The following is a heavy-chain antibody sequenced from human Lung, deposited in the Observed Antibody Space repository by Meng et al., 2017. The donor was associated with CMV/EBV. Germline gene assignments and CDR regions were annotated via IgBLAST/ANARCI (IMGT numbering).Heavy chain of an antibody. Sequence: SCVASGFTFINVWMSWVRQAPGKGLEWVGRIKSKPDGGTTDYAAPVKGRFSISRDDSLNTLYLEMNSLEPEDTAVYFCATEGYCADGVCSFLAFDFWGQGXKVTVS. J-gene: IGHJ3*01. CDR3: ATEGYCADGVCSFLAFDF. CDR1: GFTFINVW. V-gene: IGHV3-15*01. CDR2: IKSKPDGGTT. D-gene: IGHD2-8*01.